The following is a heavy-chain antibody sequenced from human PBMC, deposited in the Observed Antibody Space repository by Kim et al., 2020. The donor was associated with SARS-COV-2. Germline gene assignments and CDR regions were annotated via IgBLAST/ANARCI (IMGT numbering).Heavy chain of an antibody. CDR1: GGSISSYY. D-gene: IGHD5-18*01. V-gene: IGHV4-4*07. J-gene: IGHJ6*02. CDR2: IYTSGST. Sequence: SETLSLTCTVSGGSISSYYWSWIRQPAGKGLEWIGRIYTSGSTNYNPSLKSRVTMSVDTSKNQFSLKLSSVTAADTAVYYCARGGGGYLDYYYGMDVWGQGTTVTVSS. CDR3: ARGGGGYLDYYYGMDV.